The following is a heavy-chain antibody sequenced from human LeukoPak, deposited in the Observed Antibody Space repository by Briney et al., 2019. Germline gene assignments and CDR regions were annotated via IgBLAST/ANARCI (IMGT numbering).Heavy chain of an antibody. D-gene: IGHD2-2*01. CDR1: GGSISSSSYY. V-gene: IGHV4-39*01. Sequence: SQTLSLTCTVPGGSISSSSYYWGWIRQPPGKGLEWIGSIYYSGSTYYNPSLKSRVTISVDTSKNQFSLKLSSVTAADTAVYYCARQQGQLLLSPFDYWGQGTLVTVSS. CDR2: IYYSGST. CDR3: ARQQGQLLLSPFDY. J-gene: IGHJ4*02.